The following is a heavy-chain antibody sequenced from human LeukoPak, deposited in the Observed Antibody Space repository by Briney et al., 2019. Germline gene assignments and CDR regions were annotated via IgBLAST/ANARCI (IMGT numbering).Heavy chain of an antibody. J-gene: IGHJ4*02. Sequence: GGSLRLSCAASGFTFSSYAMSWVRQAPGKGLEWVSSISAGGGSTNYADSVKGRFTISRENPKNTLYLQMNSLRAEDTAVYYCAKEKYYGSDWGQETLVTVSS. CDR1: GFTFSSYA. CDR2: ISAGGGST. D-gene: IGHD3-10*01. CDR3: AKEKYYGSD. V-gene: IGHV3-23*01.